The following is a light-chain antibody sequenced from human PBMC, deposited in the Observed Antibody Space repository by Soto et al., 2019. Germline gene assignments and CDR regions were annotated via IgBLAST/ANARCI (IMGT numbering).Light chain of an antibody. Sequence: QSVLTQPPSVSGAPGQRVTISCTGSTSNIGAGYDVHWYQHLPGTAPKLLIYVNSNRPSGVPDRFSGSKSGTSASLAITGLQAEDEADYYCQSYDSSLSGDVFGTGTKLTVL. J-gene: IGLJ1*01. CDR3: QSYDSSLSGDV. V-gene: IGLV1-40*01. CDR1: TSNIGAGYD. CDR2: VNS.